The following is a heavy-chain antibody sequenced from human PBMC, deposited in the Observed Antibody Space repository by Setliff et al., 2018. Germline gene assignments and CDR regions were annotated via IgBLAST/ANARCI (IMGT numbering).Heavy chain of an antibody. Sequence: ASVKVSCKASGHIFNSYGISWVRQAPGKGLEWVGWISSYNDVTTYAQRFQGRVTLTKDTSTSAAYMELRSLRSDDSAVYYCAISTLSICSGGSCPNAFDVWGQGTMVPVSS. CDR3: AISTLSICSGGSCPNAFDV. CDR1: GHIFNSYG. J-gene: IGHJ3*01. V-gene: IGHV1-18*01. D-gene: IGHD2-15*01. CDR2: ISSYNDVT.